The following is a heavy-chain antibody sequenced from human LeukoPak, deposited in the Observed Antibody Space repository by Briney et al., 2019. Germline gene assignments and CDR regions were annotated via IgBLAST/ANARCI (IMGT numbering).Heavy chain of an antibody. Sequence: PGGSLRLSCAGSGFNFGNYWMSWVRQTPGKGLEWVANIKQDGNEKFYVDSVRGRFNIFRENAKNSLYLQMNSLRAEDTAVYYCARARRDGNTGLAFDIWGQGTMVTVPS. CDR1: GFNFGNYW. V-gene: IGHV3-7*01. D-gene: IGHD5-24*01. J-gene: IGHJ3*02. CDR3: ARARRDGNTGLAFDI. CDR2: IKQDGNEK.